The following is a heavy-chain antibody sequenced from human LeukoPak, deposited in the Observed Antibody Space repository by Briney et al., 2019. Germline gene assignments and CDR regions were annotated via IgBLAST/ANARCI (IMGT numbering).Heavy chain of an antibody. CDR3: ARDFPCSSTSCYGGGNDY. CDR2: IYSSGST. Sequence: SETLSLTCTVSGGSISSGSYYWSWIRQPAGKGLEWIGRIYSSGSTNYNPSLKSRVTISVDMSKNQFSLKLSSVTAADTAVYYCARDFPCSSTSCYGGGNDYWGQGTLVTVSS. CDR1: GGSISSGSYY. V-gene: IGHV4-61*02. J-gene: IGHJ4*02. D-gene: IGHD2-2*01.